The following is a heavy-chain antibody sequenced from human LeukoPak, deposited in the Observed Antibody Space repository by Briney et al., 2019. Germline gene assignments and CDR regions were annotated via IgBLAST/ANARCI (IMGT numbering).Heavy chain of an antibody. Sequence: GGSLRLSCAASGFTFSSYGMHWVRQAPGKGLEWVAFIRYDGSNKYYADSVKGRFTVSRDNSKNTLYLQMNSLRAEDTAVYYCAKDDYYYDSSGYYYVPPTGFDYWGQGTLVTVSS. CDR1: GFTFSSYG. CDR3: AKDDYYYDSSGYYYVPPTGFDY. V-gene: IGHV3-30*02. CDR2: IRYDGSNK. J-gene: IGHJ4*02. D-gene: IGHD3-22*01.